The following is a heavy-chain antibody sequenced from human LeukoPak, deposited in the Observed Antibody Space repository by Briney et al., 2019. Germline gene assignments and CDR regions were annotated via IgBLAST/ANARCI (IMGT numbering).Heavy chain of an antibody. CDR3: ARVAYYYDSSGYYRYYFDY. D-gene: IGHD3-22*01. CDR2: IYTSGST. J-gene: IGHJ4*02. V-gene: IGHV4-59*10. Sequence: SETLSLTCAVYGGSFSGYYWSWIRQPAGKGLEWIGRIYTSGSTNYNPSLKSRVTMSVDTSKNQFSLKLSSVTAADTAVYYCARVAYYYDSSGYYRYYFDYWGQGTLVTVSS. CDR1: GGSFSGYY.